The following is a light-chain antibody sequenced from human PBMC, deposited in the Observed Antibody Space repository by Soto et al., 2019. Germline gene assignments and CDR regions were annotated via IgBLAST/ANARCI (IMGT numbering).Light chain of an antibody. CDR2: DVS. J-gene: IGKJ2*01. CDR3: QQYDNLPRYT. Sequence: DIQMTQSPSSLSASVGDRVTITCQASQDITYYLNWYQQKPGKAPKLLIHDVSNLETGVPSRFSGSGSGTHFTLTIRSLQPEDSATYYCQQYDNLPRYTFGQGTKLEIK. V-gene: IGKV1-33*01. CDR1: QDITYY.